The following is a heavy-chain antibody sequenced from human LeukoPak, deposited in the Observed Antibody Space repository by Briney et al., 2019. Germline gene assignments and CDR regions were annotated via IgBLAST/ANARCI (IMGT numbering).Heavy chain of an antibody. Sequence: GGPLRLSCAASGFTFSSYAMSWVRQAPGKGLEWVSAISGSGGSTYYADSVKGRFTISRDNSKNTLYLHMNSLRAEDTAIYYCAKVESSGWFTNYYYGMDVWGQGTTVTVSS. CDR1: GFTFSSYA. CDR3: AKVESSGWFTNYYYGMDV. CDR2: ISGSGGST. J-gene: IGHJ6*02. D-gene: IGHD6-19*01. V-gene: IGHV3-23*01.